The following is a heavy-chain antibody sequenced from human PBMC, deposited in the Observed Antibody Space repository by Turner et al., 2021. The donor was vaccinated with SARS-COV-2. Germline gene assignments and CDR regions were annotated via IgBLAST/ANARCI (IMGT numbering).Heavy chain of an antibody. Sequence: QVQLQESGPGLVKPSETLSLTCTVSGGSISSYYWSWIRQPPVKGLEWIAYIYYSGSTNYNPSLKSRVTISVDTSKNQFSLKLSSVTAADTAVYYCARDGCSGCGCYPDYYYGMDVWGQGTTVTVSS. V-gene: IGHV4-59*01. J-gene: IGHJ6*02. CDR1: GGSISSYY. CDR3: ARDGCSGCGCYPDYYYGMDV. D-gene: IGHD2-15*01. CDR2: IYYSGST.